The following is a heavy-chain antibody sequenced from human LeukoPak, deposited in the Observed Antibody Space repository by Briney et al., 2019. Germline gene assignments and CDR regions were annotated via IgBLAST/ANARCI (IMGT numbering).Heavy chain of an antibody. CDR3: ARDSAGATRPANFDY. CDR2: ISYDGSNK. V-gene: IGHV3-30-3*01. J-gene: IGHJ4*02. Sequence: PGGSLRLSCTASGFTFSTYAMHWVHQAPGKGLEWVAVISYDGSNKYYADSVKGRFTISRDNAKNSLYLQMNSLRAEDTAVYYCARDSAGATRPANFDYWGQGTLVTVSS. CDR1: GFTFSTYA. D-gene: IGHD1-26*01.